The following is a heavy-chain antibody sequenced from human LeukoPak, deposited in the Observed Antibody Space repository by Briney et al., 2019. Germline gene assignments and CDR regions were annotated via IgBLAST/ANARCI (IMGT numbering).Heavy chain of an antibody. D-gene: IGHD4-11*01. Sequence: SETLSLTCSVSGGSISSSSYYWGWIRQPPGKGLVWSGSIYYSGNTYNNPSLNRRVTISVDTSKNQLSQKLTSVTAADTAVYYCAMHTVIASRRSLDYWGQGTLDT. CDR1: GGSISSSSYY. CDR2: IYYSGNT. V-gene: IGHV4-39*01. CDR3: AMHTVIASRRSLDY. J-gene: IGHJ4*02.